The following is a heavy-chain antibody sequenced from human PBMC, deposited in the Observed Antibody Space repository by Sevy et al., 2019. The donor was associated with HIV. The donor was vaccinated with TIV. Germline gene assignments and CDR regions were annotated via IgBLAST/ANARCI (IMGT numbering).Heavy chain of an antibody. J-gene: IGHJ4*02. D-gene: IGHD6-19*01. V-gene: IGHV3-30*18. CDR1: RFTFSSYG. CDR3: AKDRYSSGWYELDY. CDR2: ISYDGSNK. Sequence: GGSLRLSCAASRFTFSSYGMHWVRQAPGKGLEWVAVISYDGSNKYYADSVKGRFTISRDNSKNTLYLQMNSLRAEDTAVYYSAKDRYSSGWYELDYWGQGTLVTVSS.